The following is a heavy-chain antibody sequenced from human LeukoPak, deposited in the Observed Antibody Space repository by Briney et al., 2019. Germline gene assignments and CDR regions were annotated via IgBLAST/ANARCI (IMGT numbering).Heavy chain of an antibody. J-gene: IGHJ4*02. V-gene: IGHV2-5*01. D-gene: IGHD1-26*01. CDR3: AHRSQVLVGATALYYFDY. Sequence: SGPTLVKPTQTLTLTCTFSGLSLSTSGVGVGWIRQPPGKALEWLALIYWNDDKRYSPSLKSRLTITKDTSKNQAVLTMTNMDPVDTATYYCAHRSQVLVGATALYYFDYWGQGTLVTVSS. CDR2: IYWNDDK. CDR1: GLSLSTSGVG.